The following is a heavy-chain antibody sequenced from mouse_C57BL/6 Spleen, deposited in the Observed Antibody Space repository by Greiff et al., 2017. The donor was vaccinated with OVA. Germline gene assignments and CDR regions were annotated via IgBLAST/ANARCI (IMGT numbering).Heavy chain of an antibody. CDR2: IDPEAGGT. CDR1: GFNIKDYY. D-gene: IGHD2-3*01. Sequence: EVKLMESGAELVKPGASVKLSCTASGFNIKDYYMHWVKQRTEQGLEWIGRIDPEAGGTTYAPKFQGKATLTADTSSNTAYLQLSSLTSEDTAVYYCTSSYEDYFDYWGQGTTLTVSS. J-gene: IGHJ2*01. CDR3: TSSYEDYFDY. V-gene: IGHV14-2*01.